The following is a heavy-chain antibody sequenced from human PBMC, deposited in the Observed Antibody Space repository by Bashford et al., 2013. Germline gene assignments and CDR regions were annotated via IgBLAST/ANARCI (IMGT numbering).Heavy chain of an antibody. CDR1: GFTFSNYW. CDR2: IYIDGSTT. J-gene: IGHJ3*02. Sequence: GGPLRLSCAASGFTFSNYWMHWVRQAPGKGLVWVSRIYIDGSTTSYADSVKDRFTMSRDNAKNTLYLQMNSLRVEDTAVYYCARTTRAFDIWGQGTLVTVSS. V-gene: IGHV3-74*01. D-gene: IGHD1-14*01. CDR3: ARTTRAFDI.